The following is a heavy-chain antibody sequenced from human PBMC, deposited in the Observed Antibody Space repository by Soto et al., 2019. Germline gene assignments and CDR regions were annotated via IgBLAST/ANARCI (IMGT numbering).Heavy chain of an antibody. J-gene: IGHJ4*02. CDR3: AREVDDSSGYYEDY. CDR1: GFTFSSHW. D-gene: IGHD3-22*01. V-gene: IGHV3-74*01. CDR2: INSDGSST. Sequence: GGSLRLSCAASGFTFSSHWMHWVRQAPGKGLVWVSRINSDGSSTTYADSVKGRFTISRDNAKNTLYLQMNSLRAEDTAVYYCAREVDDSSGYYEDYWGQGTLVTVS.